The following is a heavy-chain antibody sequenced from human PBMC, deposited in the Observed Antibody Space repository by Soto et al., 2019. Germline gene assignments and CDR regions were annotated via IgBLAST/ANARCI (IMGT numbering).Heavy chain of an antibody. CDR1: GFTFTSSA. J-gene: IGHJ4*02. D-gene: IGHD4-17*01. CDR2: IVVGSGNT. CDR3: AADPYGGNPFDY. V-gene: IGHV1-58*01. Sequence: QMQLVQSGPEVKKPGTSVKVSCKASGFTFTSSAVQWVRQARGQRLEWIGWIVVGSGNTNYAQKFQERVTITRDMSTSTADMELSSLRSEDTAVYYCAADPYGGNPFDYWGQGTLVTVSS.